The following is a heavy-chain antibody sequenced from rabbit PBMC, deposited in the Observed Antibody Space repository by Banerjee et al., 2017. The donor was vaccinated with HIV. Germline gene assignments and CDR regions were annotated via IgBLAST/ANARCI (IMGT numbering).Heavy chain of an antibody. CDR3: AREFNL. CDR2: IYTGDGST. Sequence: QAQLKETGGGLVQPGGSLTLSCKASGFDISSSYHMCWVRQAPGKGLEWIGCIYTGDGSTDYASGVNGRFSISRENTQNTVSLQMNSLTAADTAAYFCAREFNLWGPGTLVTVS. V-gene: IGHV1S47*01. CDR1: GFDISSSYH. J-gene: IGHJ4*01.